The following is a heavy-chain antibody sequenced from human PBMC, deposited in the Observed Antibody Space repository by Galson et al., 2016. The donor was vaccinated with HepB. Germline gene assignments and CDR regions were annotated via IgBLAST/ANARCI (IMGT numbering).Heavy chain of an antibody. CDR1: GFTFSSFS. CDR2: IGTGGAT. V-gene: IGHV3-13*04. D-gene: IGHD1-26*01. J-gene: IGHJ3*01. Sequence: SLRLSCAASGFTFSSFSMHWVRQPPGKSLEWVSSIGTGGATYYSASVRGRFTISRDNARNSFFLQMNSLRDGDTAIYYCAKRSPIWEAFDVWGQGTVVTVSS. CDR3: AKRSPIWEAFDV.